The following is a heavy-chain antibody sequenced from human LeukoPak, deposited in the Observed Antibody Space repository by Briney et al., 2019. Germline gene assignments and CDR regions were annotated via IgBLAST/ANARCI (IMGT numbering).Heavy chain of an antibody. CDR2: ISDSSDSI. Sequence: GGSLRLSCAASGFTFSSYSMNWVRQAPGKGLEWVSSISDSSDSIYYADSVKGRFTVSRANSENTLYLQMNSLRAEDTAVYYCARDAGYSSGWYLGTEYYMDVWGKGTTVTVSS. CDR1: GFTFSSYS. D-gene: IGHD6-19*01. CDR3: ARDAGYSSGWYLGTEYYMDV. V-gene: IGHV3-21*04. J-gene: IGHJ6*03.